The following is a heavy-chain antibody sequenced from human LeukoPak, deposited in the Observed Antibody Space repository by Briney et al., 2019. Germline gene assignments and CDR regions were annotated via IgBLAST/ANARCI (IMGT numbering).Heavy chain of an antibody. V-gene: IGHV1-69*04. CDR2: IIPILGIA. J-gene: IGHJ4*02. CDR1: GGAFSSYA. Sequence: SVKVSCKASGGAFSSYAISWVRRAPGQGLEWMGRIIPILGIANYAQKFQGRVTITADKPTSTAYMELSSLRSEDTAVYYCARASSGYDLDYWGQGTLVTVSS. CDR3: ARASSGYDLDY. D-gene: IGHD3-22*01.